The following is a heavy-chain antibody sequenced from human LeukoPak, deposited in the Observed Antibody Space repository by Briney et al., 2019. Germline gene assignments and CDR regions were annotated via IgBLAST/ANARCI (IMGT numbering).Heavy chain of an antibody. CDR3: ATRGSDFWSGFDY. J-gene: IGHJ4*02. D-gene: IGHD3-3*01. Sequence: ASVTVPCLRCGSILRQLPIHLVLQPAGTGLESMAGFDHENAESVYAQKFQGGVTMSYDSSTNTCYLELTSLTSDDTALYYCATRGSDFWSGFDYWGQGTQVTVSS. CDR1: GSILRQLP. CDR2: FDHENAES. V-gene: IGHV1-24*01.